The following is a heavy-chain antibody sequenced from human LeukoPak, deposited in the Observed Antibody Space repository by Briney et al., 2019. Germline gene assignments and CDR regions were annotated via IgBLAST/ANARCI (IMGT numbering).Heavy chain of an antibody. CDR2: INSGGSTI. CDR3: ARDPLALDH. V-gene: IGHV3-11*04. Sequence: PGGSLRLSCVASGFSFSDYYMTWIRQAPGKGLEWVSYINSGGSTIYYADSVKGRFTISRDNAKSSLYLQMSSLRAEDTAIYYCARDPLALDHWGRGTLITVSS. CDR1: GFSFSDYY. J-gene: IGHJ4*02.